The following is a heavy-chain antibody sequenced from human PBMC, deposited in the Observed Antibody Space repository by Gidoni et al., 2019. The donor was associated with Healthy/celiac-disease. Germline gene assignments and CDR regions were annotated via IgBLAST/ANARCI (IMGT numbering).Heavy chain of an antibody. CDR1: GFTFSSYG. Sequence: QVQLVESGGGVVQPGRSLRLSCAASGFTFSSYGMHWVRQAPGKGLEWVAVISYDGSNKYYADSVKGRFTISRDNSKNTLYLQMNSLRAEDTAVYYCAKDYYDSSGYLFFDYWGQGTLVTVSS. D-gene: IGHD3-22*01. V-gene: IGHV3-30*18. CDR2: ISYDGSNK. J-gene: IGHJ4*02. CDR3: AKDYYDSSGYLFFDY.